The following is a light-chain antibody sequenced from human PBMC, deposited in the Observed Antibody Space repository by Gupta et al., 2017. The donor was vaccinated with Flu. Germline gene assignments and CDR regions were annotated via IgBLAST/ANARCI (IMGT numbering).Light chain of an antibody. V-gene: IGKV1-39*01. CDR3: QQNDSTSTWT. J-gene: IGKJ1*01. CDR1: QSISSY. Sequence: DIQMTQSPSSLSASVGDRVTITCRASQSISSYLNWYQQKPGKAPKLLIYDASSLQSGVPSRFSGSGSGTDFTLTISSLQPEDFASYYCQQNDSTSTWTFGQGTKVEIK. CDR2: DAS.